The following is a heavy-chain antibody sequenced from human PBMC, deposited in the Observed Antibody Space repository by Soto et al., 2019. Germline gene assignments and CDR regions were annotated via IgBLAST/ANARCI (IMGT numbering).Heavy chain of an antibody. D-gene: IGHD4-17*01. J-gene: IGHJ4*02. V-gene: IGHV4-39*01. CDR3: ARGYGDYVLDY. CDR2: IHYSGRT. CDR1: GFSIRSSNYY. Sequence: SETLSLTCTVSGFSIRSSNYYWGWVRQPPGKGLEWVAYIHYSGRTYYTPSLRSRVTISVDTSKNQFSLKLNSVTAADTAVYYCARGYGDYVLDYWGQGTLVTVSS.